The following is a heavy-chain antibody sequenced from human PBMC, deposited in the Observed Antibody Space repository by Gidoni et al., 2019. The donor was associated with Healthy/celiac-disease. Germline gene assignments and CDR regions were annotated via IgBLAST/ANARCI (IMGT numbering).Heavy chain of an antibody. Sequence: QVQLQESGPGLVKPSQTLSLTCTVSGGSIRSGTYYWSWIRQPAGKGLEWIGRIYTSGSTNNNPSLKSRVTISVDTSKNQFSLKLSSVTAADTAVYYCARDRGGSSPQYSDAFDIWGQGTMVTVSS. CDR2: IYTSGST. CDR1: GGSIRSGTYY. J-gene: IGHJ3*02. D-gene: IGHD6-13*01. V-gene: IGHV4-61*02. CDR3: ARDRGGSSPQYSDAFDI.